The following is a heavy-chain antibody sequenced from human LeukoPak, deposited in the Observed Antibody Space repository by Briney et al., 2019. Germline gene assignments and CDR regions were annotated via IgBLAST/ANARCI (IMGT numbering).Heavy chain of an antibody. CDR1: GYSISSGYY. CDR3: ARDVDSSGWPHFDY. D-gene: IGHD6-19*01. CDR2: IDHSGST. J-gene: IGHJ4*02. Sequence: SETLSLTCTVSGYSISSGYYWSWIRQPPGRGLEWIGEIDHSGSTNYNPSLKSRVTISVDPSKKQFSLKLISVTAADTAVYYCARDVDSSGWPHFDYWGQGTLVTVSS. V-gene: IGHV4-38-2*02.